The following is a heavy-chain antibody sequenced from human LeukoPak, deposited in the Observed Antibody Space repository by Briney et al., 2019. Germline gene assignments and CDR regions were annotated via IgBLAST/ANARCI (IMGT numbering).Heavy chain of an antibody. CDR2: ISAYNGNT. V-gene: IGHV1-18*01. J-gene: IGHJ3*02. D-gene: IGHD6-19*01. CDR3: ARYIFFGLAVAGTDAFDS. CDR1: GYTFTSYG. Sequence: GASVKVSCKASGYTFTSYGISWVRQAPGQGLEWMGWISAYNGNTNYAQKLQGRVTMTIDTSTSTAYMELRSLRSDDTAVYYCARYIFFGLAVAGTDAFDSWGQGTMVTVSS.